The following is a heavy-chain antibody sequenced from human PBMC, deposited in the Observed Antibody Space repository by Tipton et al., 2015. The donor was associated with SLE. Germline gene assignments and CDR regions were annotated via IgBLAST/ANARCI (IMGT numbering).Heavy chain of an antibody. V-gene: IGHV3-30*04. J-gene: IGHJ4*02. Sequence: RSLRLSCAASGFTFSSYAMHWVRQAPGKGLEWVAVISYDGSNKYYADSVKGRFTISRDNSKNTLYLQMNSLRVEDTAVYYCARDLYSSSWFGGYWGRGTLVTVSS. CDR1: GFTFSSYA. D-gene: IGHD6-13*01. CDR2: ISYDGSNK. CDR3: ARDLYSSSWFGGY.